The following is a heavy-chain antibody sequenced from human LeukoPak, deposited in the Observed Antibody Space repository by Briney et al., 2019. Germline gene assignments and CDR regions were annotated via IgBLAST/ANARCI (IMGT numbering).Heavy chain of an antibody. CDR2: ISWNSGSI. V-gene: IGHV3-9*01. CDR3: APIDTAMVDGFDY. J-gene: IGHJ4*02. CDR1: GFTFDDYA. D-gene: IGHD5-18*01. Sequence: GGPLRLSCAASGFTFDDYAMHWVRQAPGKGLEWVSGISWNSGSIGYADSVKGRFTISRDNAKNSLHLQMNSLRAEDTAVYYCAPIDTAMVDGFDYWGQGTLVTVSS.